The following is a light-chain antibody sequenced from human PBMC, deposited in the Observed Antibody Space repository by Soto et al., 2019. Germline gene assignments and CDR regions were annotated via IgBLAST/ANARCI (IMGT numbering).Light chain of an antibody. V-gene: IGLV1-47*02. J-gene: IGLJ1*01. CDR3: ALWDDSMSGHV. CDR2: TNN. Sequence: QSVLTQPPSASGTPGQRVTISCSGSSSNIGSNFVYWYQHLPGTAPKLLIYTNNQRPSGVPDRFSGSKSGTSASLAISGLRSEDEADYYCALWDDSMSGHVFGTGEQGNRP. CDR1: SSNIGSNF.